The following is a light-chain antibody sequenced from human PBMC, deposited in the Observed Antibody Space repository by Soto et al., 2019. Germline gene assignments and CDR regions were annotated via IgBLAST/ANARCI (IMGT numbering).Light chain of an antibody. V-gene: IGKV1-9*01. J-gene: IGKJ3*01. CDR2: AAS. CDR3: QQLNSYPRT. Sequence: DIQLTQSPSFLSASVGDRVTITCRASQGISSYLAWYQQKPGKAPKLLIYAASTLQSGVPSRFSGSGSGTEFTLTISSLQPEDVATYYYQQLNSYPRTFGPGTKVDIK. CDR1: QGISSY.